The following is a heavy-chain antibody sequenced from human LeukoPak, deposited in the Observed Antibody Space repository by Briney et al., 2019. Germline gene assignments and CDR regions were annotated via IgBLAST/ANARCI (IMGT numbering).Heavy chain of an antibody. CDR3: AKAPCSSTSCYNGGY. CDR1: GFTFSSYG. V-gene: IGHV3-30*02. J-gene: IGHJ4*02. Sequence: GGSLRLSCAASGFTFSSYGMHWVRQAPGKGLEWVAFIRYDESNKYYADSVKGRFTISRDNSKNTLYLQMNSLRAEDTAVYYCAKAPCSSTSCYNGGYWGQGTLVTVSS. D-gene: IGHD2-2*02. CDR2: IRYDESNK.